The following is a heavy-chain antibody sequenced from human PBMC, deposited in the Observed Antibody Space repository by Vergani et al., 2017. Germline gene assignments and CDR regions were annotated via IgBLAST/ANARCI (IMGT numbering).Heavy chain of an antibody. Sequence: QVQLHQWGAGLLKTSETLSLTCAVSGAAFNSYQWTWIRQSPGRGLEWIGEIDDKGKSICNPTLKSRVTISVDNSKRHFYLHVTSVTAADSAMYYCVRRDFWVGPRTFDFWGAGTPVTVSS. V-gene: IGHV4-34*01. CDR1: GAAFNSYQ. J-gene: IGHJ3*01. CDR3: VRRDFWVGPRTFDF. CDR2: IDDKGKS. D-gene: IGHD3-3*01.